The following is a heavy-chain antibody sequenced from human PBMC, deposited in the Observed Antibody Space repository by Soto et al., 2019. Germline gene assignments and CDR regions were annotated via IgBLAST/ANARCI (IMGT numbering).Heavy chain of an antibody. CDR3: ARLSGYDPAGAADK. CDR2: TYYSGGS. Sequence: QVQLQESGPGLVKASQTLSLTCTLSGASVSSAEHHWSWIRQPPGKGLEWIGYTYYSGGSYYNASLQRRVSISVDTTQNQSSLTLTSVTAADTAVYYCARLSGYDPAGAADKWGPGILVSVSS. V-gene: IGHV4-30-4*01. J-gene: IGHJ4*01. CDR1: GASVSSAEHH. D-gene: IGHD5-12*01.